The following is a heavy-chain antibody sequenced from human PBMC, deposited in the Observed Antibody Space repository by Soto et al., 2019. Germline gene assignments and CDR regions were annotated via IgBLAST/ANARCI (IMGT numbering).Heavy chain of an antibody. CDR3: ARGHLYYDSSGYCDY. CDR1: GYTFTGYY. V-gene: IGHV1-2*02. J-gene: IGHJ4*02. D-gene: IGHD3-22*01. CDR2: INPNSGGT. Sequence: RASVKVSCKASGYTFTGYYMHWVRQAPGQGLEWMGWINPNSGGTNYAQKFQGRVTMTRDTSISTAYMELSRLRSDDTAVYYCARGHLYYDSSGYCDYWGQGTLVTVSS.